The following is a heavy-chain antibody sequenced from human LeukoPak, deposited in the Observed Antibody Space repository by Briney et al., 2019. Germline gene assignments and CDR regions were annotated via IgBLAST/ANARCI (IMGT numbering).Heavy chain of an antibody. J-gene: IGHJ6*03. CDR2: IYPGDSDT. V-gene: IGHV5-51*01. CDR3: ARRLTTDNMDV. D-gene: IGHD4-11*01. CDR1: GYSFTTYW. Sequence: GESLKISCKGSGYSFTTYWIGWVRPLPGKGLEGMGIIYPGDSDTRYSPSFQGQVTISADKSISSAYLQWSSLKASDTAMYYCARRLTTDNMDVWGKGTSVTVSS.